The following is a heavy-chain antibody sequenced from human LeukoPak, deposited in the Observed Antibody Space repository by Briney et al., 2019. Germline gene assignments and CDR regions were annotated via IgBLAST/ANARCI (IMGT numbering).Heavy chain of an antibody. CDR1: AFTFSTYT. D-gene: IGHD5-18*01. V-gene: IGHV3-21*06. CDR2: IIRNTNNI. CDR3: ARAGDTAMVNGFDY. J-gene: IGHJ4*02. Sequence: GALRLSCAASAFTFSTYTMNWVRQAPGKGLEWVSSIIRNTNNIYYADSVKGRFTISRDNAKNSLYLQMNSLRAEDTAVYYCARAGDTAMVNGFDYWGQGTLVTVSS.